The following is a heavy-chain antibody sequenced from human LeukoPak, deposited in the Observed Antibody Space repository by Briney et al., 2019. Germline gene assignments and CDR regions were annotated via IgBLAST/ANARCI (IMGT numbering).Heavy chain of an antibody. V-gene: IGHV3-48*03. CDR1: GFTFSSYE. Sequence: SGGSLRLSCAASGFTFSSYEMNWVRQAPGKGLEWVSYISSSGSTIYYADSVKGRFTISRDNAKNSLYLQMNSLRAEDTAVYYCARDWDYDILTGRTGAFGYWGQGTLVTVSS. J-gene: IGHJ4*02. CDR3: ARDWDYDILTGRTGAFGY. D-gene: IGHD3-9*01. CDR2: ISSSGSTI.